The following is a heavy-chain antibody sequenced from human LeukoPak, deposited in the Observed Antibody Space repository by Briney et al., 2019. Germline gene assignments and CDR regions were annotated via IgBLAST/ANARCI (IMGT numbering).Heavy chain of an antibody. CDR1: GGSISSSNYY. Sequence: SETLSLTCTVSGGSISSSNYYWSWIRQPAGKGLEWIGRIYTSGSTNYNPSLKSRVTISVDTSKNQFSLKLSSVTAADTAVYYCARGIAVDYWGQGTLVTVSS. V-gene: IGHV4-61*02. CDR3: ARGIAVDY. J-gene: IGHJ4*02. D-gene: IGHD6-19*01. CDR2: IYTSGST.